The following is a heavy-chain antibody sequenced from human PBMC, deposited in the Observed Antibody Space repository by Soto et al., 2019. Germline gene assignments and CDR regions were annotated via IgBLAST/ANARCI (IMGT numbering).Heavy chain of an antibody. J-gene: IGHJ6*02. Sequence: ASVKVSCKASGYTFTSYGISWVRQAPGQGLERMGWISAYNGNTNYAQKLQGRVTMTTDTSTSTAYMELRSLRSDDTAVYYCARGIMVRGVIDYYYGMDVWGQGTTVTVSS. D-gene: IGHD3-10*01. V-gene: IGHV1-18*01. CDR3: ARGIMVRGVIDYYYGMDV. CDR1: GYTFTSYG. CDR2: ISAYNGNT.